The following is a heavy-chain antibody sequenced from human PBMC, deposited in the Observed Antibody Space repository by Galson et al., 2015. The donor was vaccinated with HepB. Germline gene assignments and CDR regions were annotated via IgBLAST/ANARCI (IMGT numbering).Heavy chain of an antibody. D-gene: IGHD6-13*01. V-gene: IGHV3-74*01. CDR2: INSDGSST. Sequence: SLRLYCAASGFTFSSYWMHWVRQVPGKGLVWVSRINSDGSSTSYADSVKGRFTISRDNAKNTLYLQMNSLRAEDTAVYYCARDHGSSWYRRYFDLWGRGTLVTVSS. CDR1: GFTFSSYW. J-gene: IGHJ2*01. CDR3: ARDHGSSWYRRYFDL.